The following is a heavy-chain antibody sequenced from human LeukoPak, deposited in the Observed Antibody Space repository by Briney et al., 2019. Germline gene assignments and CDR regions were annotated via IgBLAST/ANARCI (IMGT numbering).Heavy chain of an antibody. CDR3: AKANWVSNADAVF. V-gene: IGHV3-23*01. Sequence: PGGSLRLSCAASGFTFSDYYMSWIRQAPGKGLEWVSSLRGNGDTFYADSVKGRFTLSRDDSRNTVYLQLNNLRVEDTAVYYCAKANWVSNADAVFWGQGTVVTVSS. CDR2: LRGNGDT. D-gene: IGHD1-1*01. J-gene: IGHJ4*02. CDR1: GFTFSDYY.